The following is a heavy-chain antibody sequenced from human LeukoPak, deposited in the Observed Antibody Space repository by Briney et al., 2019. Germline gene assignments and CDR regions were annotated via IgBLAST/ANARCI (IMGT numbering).Heavy chain of an antibody. CDR1: GYTFTSYG. V-gene: IGHV1-18*01. D-gene: IGHD5-18*01. J-gene: IGHJ4*02. CDR2: ISAYNGNT. Sequence: ASVKVSCKASGYTFTSYGISWVRQAPGQGLKWMGWISAYNGNTNYAQKLQGRVTMTTDTSTSTAYMELRSLRSDDTAVYYCARDDGYSYRKGVDRFDYWGQGTLVTVSS. CDR3: ARDDGYSYRKGVDRFDY.